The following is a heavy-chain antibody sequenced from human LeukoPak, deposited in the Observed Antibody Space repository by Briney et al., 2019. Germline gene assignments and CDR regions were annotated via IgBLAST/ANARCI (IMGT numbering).Heavy chain of an antibody. V-gene: IGHV4-39*01. CDR3: ARLHYGDYGNDY. J-gene: IGHJ4*02. D-gene: IGHD4-17*01. Sequence: SETLSLTCTVSGGSISSSSYYWGWIRQPPGKGLEWIGSIYYSGSTYYNPSLKSRVTISVDTSKNQLSLKLSSVTAADTAVYYCARLHYGDYGNDYWGQGTLVTVSS. CDR2: IYYSGST. CDR1: GGSISSSSYY.